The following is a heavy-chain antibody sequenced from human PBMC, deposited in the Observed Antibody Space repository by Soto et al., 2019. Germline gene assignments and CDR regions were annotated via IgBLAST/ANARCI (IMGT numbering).Heavy chain of an antibody. CDR2: ISWNSGMI. D-gene: IGHD3-22*01. Sequence: VQLVESGGGLVQPGRSLRLSCAASGFTFHDYAMHWVRQAPGKGLEWVSGISWNSGMIGYADSVKGRFTISRDNAKNSLYLQMNSLRAEDTALYHCAKEIVDAVVKGAFDIWGQGTMVTVSS. CDR3: AKEIVDAVVKGAFDI. CDR1: GFTFHDYA. J-gene: IGHJ3*02. V-gene: IGHV3-9*01.